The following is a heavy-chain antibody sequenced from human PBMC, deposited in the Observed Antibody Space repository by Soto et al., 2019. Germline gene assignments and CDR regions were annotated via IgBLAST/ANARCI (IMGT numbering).Heavy chain of an antibody. V-gene: IGHV3-33*01. CDR2: LWFDGSNK. CDR1: GFTFSSYG. D-gene: IGHD6-6*01. Sequence: QVQLVASGGGVVQPGRSLRLSCAASGFTFSSYGMHWVRQAPGKGLEWLALLWFDGSNKYYADSVTGRFTISRDNSKNTLYLQMNSLRAEDTAVYYCVRGYSTSMYYFDSWSPGTLVTVSS. CDR3: VRGYSTSMYYFDS. J-gene: IGHJ4*02.